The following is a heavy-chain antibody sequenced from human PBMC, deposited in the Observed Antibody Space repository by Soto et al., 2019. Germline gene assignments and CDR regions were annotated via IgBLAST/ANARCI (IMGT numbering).Heavy chain of an antibody. CDR1: CYTFTTYG. CDR2: MNPNSGNT. Sequence: VAPVKVPCKASCYTFTTYGISWVRQAPGQGLEWMGWMNPNSGNTGYAQKFQGRVTMTRNTSIRTAYIDLSSLSSDDTAVYYCARVMLGGHSDYWGQGTLVTVSS. V-gene: IGHV1-8*02. D-gene: IGHD2-15*01. CDR3: ARVMLGGHSDY. J-gene: IGHJ4*02.